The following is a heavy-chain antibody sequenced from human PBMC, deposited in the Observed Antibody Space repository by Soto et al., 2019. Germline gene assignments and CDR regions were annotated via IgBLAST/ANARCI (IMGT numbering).Heavy chain of an antibody. V-gene: IGHV3-30-3*01. Sequence: QVQLVESGGGVVQPGRSLRFSCAASGFMFSSYDMHWVRQAPGKGLEWVAVVSYDGNNKDYADSVKGRFTISRDNSKNTRYLQRHSLRAEATAVFSFAGGGYNYGSRYFDLWGRGTLVTVSS. D-gene: IGHD5-18*01. J-gene: IGHJ2*01. CDR1: GFMFSSYD. CDR3: AGGGYNYGSRYFDL. CDR2: VSYDGNNK.